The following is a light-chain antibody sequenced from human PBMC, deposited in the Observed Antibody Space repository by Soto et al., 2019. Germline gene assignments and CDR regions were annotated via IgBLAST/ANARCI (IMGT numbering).Light chain of an antibody. CDR2: AAS. V-gene: IGKV1-39*01. Sequence: DVQMTQSPSSLSASVGDRVTITVRASKSISSYLNWYQQKPGKAPNLLIFAASTLQSGVPSRFSGSGSGTDFTLTISSLQPEDFAAYYCQQSYITPWTFGQGTKVDIK. J-gene: IGKJ1*01. CDR3: QQSYITPWT. CDR1: KSISSY.